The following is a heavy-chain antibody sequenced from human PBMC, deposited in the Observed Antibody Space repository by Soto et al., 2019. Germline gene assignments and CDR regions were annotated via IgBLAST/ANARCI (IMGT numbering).Heavy chain of an antibody. CDR1: GYTFTGCY. CDR2: INPNSGGT. V-gene: IGHV1-2*04. Sequence: ASVKVSCKASGYTFTGCYMHWVRQAPGQGLEWMGWINPNSGGTNYAQKFQGWVTMTRDTSISTAYMELSRLRSDDTAEYYCARGHCSGSSCYSDYYYYMDVWGKGTTVTVSS. CDR3: ARGHCSGSSCYSDYYYYMDV. J-gene: IGHJ6*03. D-gene: IGHD2-15*01.